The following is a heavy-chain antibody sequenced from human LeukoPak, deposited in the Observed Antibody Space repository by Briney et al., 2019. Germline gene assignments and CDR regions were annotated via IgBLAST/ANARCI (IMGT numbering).Heavy chain of an antibody. V-gene: IGHV1-2*06. D-gene: IGHD3-10*01. CDR2: IYPNSGDP. CDR1: GYRFTDYY. CDR3: ARDDGSAGTDC. J-gene: IGHJ4*02. Sequence: ASVKVSCRASGYRFTDYYIHWARQAPGQGLEWMGRIYPNSGDPDYAQKFQGRVTMTRDTSISTAYMEFSRLRSDDTAVYYCARDDGSAGTDCWGQGTLVTVSS.